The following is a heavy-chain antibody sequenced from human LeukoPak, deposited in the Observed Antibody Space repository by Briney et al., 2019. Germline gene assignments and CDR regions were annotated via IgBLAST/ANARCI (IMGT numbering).Heavy chain of an antibody. Sequence: SETLSLTCTVSGYSISSGYYWGWIRQPPGKGLEWIGSIYHSGSTYYNPSLKSRVTISVDTSKNQFSLKLSSVTAADTAVYYCARYKAEVVPAAMYYYYYYMDVWGKGTTVTVSS. CDR2: IYHSGST. D-gene: IGHD2-2*01. J-gene: IGHJ6*03. V-gene: IGHV4-38-2*02. CDR3: ARYKAEVVPAAMYYYYYYMDV. CDR1: GYSISSGYY.